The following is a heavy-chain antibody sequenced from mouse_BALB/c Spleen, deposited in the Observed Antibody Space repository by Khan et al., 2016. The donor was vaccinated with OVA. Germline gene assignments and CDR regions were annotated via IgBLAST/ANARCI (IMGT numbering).Heavy chain of an antibody. D-gene: IGHD4-1*01. CDR1: GFTFSNYG. CDR3: ARHVTGWFAY. CDR2: INSDGTYT. J-gene: IGHJ3*01. Sequence: EVKLVESGGDLVKPGGSLKLSCAASGFTFSNYGMSWVRQIPDKRLEWVATINSDGTYTYYPDSVKGRFTISRNNAKNTLYLEMSRLKSEDTATYYCARHVTGWFAYWGQGTLVTVSA. V-gene: IGHV5-6*01.